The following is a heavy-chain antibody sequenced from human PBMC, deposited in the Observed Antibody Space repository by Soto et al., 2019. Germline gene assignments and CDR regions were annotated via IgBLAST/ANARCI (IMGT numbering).Heavy chain of an antibody. V-gene: IGHV3-66*01. J-gene: IGHJ4*02. CDR3: ARDFSMVVVAPGY. Sequence: SLRLSCAASGFTVSSNCMSWVRQAPGKGLEWVSVIYSGGITSYADSVKGRFTISRDNSKNTLYLQMNSLRAEDTAVYYCARDFSMVVVAPGYWGQGTLVTVSS. CDR1: GFTVSSNC. CDR2: IYSGGIT. D-gene: IGHD3-22*01.